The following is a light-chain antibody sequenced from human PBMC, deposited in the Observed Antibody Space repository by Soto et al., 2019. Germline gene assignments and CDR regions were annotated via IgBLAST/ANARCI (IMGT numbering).Light chain of an antibody. V-gene: IGLV2-11*01. CDR3: SSYTSSSTLV. CDR2: DVA. Sequence: QSVLTQPPSVSGSPGQTVTISCTGSSSDVGSSNYISWYQQHPGQAPKLVIYDVAQRPSGVPDRLSGSRSGKTASLTISGLQPDDEADYYCSSYTSSSTLVFGTGTKVTV. CDR1: SSDVGSSNY. J-gene: IGLJ1*01.